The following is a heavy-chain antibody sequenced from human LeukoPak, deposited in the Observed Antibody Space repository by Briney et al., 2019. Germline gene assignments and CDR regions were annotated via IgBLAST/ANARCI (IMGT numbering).Heavy chain of an antibody. Sequence: GGSLRLSCAAPGFTFSSYWMSWVRQAPGKGLEWVANIKQDGSEKYYVDSVKGRFTISRDNAKNSLYLQMNSLRAEDTAVYYCARDLYGSGSYYPYFDYWGQGTLVTVSS. D-gene: IGHD3-10*01. CDR3: ARDLYGSGSYYPYFDY. J-gene: IGHJ4*02. V-gene: IGHV3-7*01. CDR2: IKQDGSEK. CDR1: GFTFSSYW.